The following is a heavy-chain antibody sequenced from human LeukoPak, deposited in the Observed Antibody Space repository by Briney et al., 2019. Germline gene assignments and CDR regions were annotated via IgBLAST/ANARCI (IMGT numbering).Heavy chain of an antibody. CDR3: ARRRSGYCSSTSCYNWSDP. D-gene: IGHD2-2*01. J-gene: IGHJ5*02. CDR2: INHSGST. Sequence: SETLSLTCTVSGGSISSYYWSWIRQPPGKGLEWIGEINHSGSTNYNPSLKSRVTISVDTSKNQFSLKLSSVTAADTAVYYCARRRSGYCSSTSCYNWSDPWGQGTLVTVSS. CDR1: GGSISSYY. V-gene: IGHV4-34*01.